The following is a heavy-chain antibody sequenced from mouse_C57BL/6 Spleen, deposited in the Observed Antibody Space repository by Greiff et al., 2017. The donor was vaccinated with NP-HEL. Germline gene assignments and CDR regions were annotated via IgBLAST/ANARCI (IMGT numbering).Heavy chain of an antibody. V-gene: IGHV1-18*01. J-gene: IGHJ1*03. CDR3: AREEIYYYGRGYFDV. Sequence: EVQLQQSGPELVKPGASVKIPCKASGYTFTDYNMDWVKQSHGKSLEWIGDINPNNGGTIYNQKFKGKATLTVDKSSSTAYMELRSLTSDDTAVYYGAREEIYYYGRGYFDVWGTGTTVTVSS. CDR1: GYTFTDYN. CDR2: INPNNGGT. D-gene: IGHD1-1*01.